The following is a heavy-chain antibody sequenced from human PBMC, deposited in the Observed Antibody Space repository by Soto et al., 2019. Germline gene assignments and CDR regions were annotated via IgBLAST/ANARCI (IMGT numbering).Heavy chain of an antibody. V-gene: IGHV4-34*01. J-gene: IGHJ6*02. CDR1: GGSFSDYSWH. Sequence: SETLSLTCAVYGGSFSDYSWHWNWIRQPPGKGLEWIGEINHSGSTSHNPSLKSRVTLPLDTSKNQFSLILTSVTAADTAVYYCARGPLLYAVGSSPINGGLDVWRQGTRVTASS. CDR3: ARGPLLYAVGSSPINGGLDV. CDR2: INHSGST. D-gene: IGHD2-2*01.